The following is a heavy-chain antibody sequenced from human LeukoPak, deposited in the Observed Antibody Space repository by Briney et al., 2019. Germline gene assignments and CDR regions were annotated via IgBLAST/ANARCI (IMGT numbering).Heavy chain of an antibody. CDR2: IRNKANSYAT. J-gene: IGHJ4*02. Sequence: GGTLRLSCAASGFTFSGSAMHWVRQASGKGLEWVGRIRNKANSYATAYAASVKGRFTISRDDSKNTAYLQMNSLKTEDTAVYYCTSSRVGAINFDYWGQGTLVTVSS. V-gene: IGHV3-73*01. D-gene: IGHD1-26*01. CDR1: GFTFSGSA. CDR3: TSSRVGAINFDY.